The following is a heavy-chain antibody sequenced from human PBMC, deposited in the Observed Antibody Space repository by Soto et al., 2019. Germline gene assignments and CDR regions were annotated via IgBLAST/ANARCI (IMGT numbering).Heavy chain of an antibody. CDR3: ARHPRIAARPTNWFDP. V-gene: IGHV5-10-1*01. CDR2: IDPSDSYT. Sequence: GESLKISCKGSGYSFTSYWISWVRQMPGKGLEWMGRIDPSDSYTNYSPSFQGHVTISADKSIGTAYLQWSSLKASDTAMYYCARHPRIAARPTNWFDPWGQGTLVTVSS. J-gene: IGHJ5*02. CDR1: GYSFTSYW. D-gene: IGHD6-6*01.